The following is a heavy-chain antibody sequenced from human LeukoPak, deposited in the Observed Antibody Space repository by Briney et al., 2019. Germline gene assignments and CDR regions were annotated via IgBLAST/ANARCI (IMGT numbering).Heavy chain of an antibody. J-gene: IGHJ3*02. Sequence: GGSLRLSCAASGFTFSSYGMHWVRQAPGKGLEWVSYISSASSYTSYADSVKGRFTISRDNAKNSLYLQMNSLRAEDTAVYYCARGQYCTNGVCYDAFDIWGQGTTVTVSS. V-gene: IGHV3-21*05. CDR2: ISSASSYT. CDR1: GFTFSSYG. D-gene: IGHD2-8*01. CDR3: ARGQYCTNGVCYDAFDI.